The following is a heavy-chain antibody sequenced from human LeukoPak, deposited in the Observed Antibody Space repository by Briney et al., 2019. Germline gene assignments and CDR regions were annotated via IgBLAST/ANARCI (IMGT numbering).Heavy chain of an antibody. V-gene: IGHV3-33*01. J-gene: IGHJ4*02. Sequence: PGGSLRLSCEVSGFIFSNYGMHWVRQAPGKGLEWVALIWYDGRTKFHADSVRGRFTISRDNSANTLYLQMSSLRVEDTAVYYCAREWGRIAVAGGPGYWGQGALVTVSS. CDR3: AREWGRIAVAGGPGY. CDR2: IWYDGRTK. CDR1: GFIFSNYG. D-gene: IGHD6-19*01.